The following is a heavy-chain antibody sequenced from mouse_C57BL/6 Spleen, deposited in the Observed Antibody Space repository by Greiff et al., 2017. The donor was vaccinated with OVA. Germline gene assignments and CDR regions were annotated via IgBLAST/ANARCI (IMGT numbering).Heavy chain of an antibody. V-gene: IGHV1-64*01. CDR2: IHPNSGST. CDR3: ARARTAQATGYFDY. J-gene: IGHJ2*01. D-gene: IGHD3-2*02. Sequence: VQLQQPGAELVKPGASVKLSCKASGYTFTSYWMHWVKQRPGQGLEWIGMIHPNSGSTNYNEKFKSKATLTVDKSSSTDYMQLSSLTSEDSAVYYCARARTAQATGYFDYWGQGTTLTVSS. CDR1: GYTFTSYW.